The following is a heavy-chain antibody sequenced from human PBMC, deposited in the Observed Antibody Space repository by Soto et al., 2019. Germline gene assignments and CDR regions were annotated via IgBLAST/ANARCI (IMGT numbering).Heavy chain of an antibody. V-gene: IGHV1-18*01. Sequence: QVQLVQSGAEVKKPGASVKVSCKASGYTFTSYGISWVRQAPGQGLEWMGWISAYNGNTNYAQKLQGRVTMTTDTSTSTAYMELRSLRSDDTAVYYCARGSADIVVVPAAKDYYYYMDVWGKGTTVTVSS. CDR1: GYTFTSYG. J-gene: IGHJ6*03. CDR2: ISAYNGNT. CDR3: ARGSADIVVVPAAKDYYYYMDV. D-gene: IGHD2-2*01.